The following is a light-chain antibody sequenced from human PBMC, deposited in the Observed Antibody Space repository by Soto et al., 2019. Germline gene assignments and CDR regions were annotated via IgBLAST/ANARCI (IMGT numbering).Light chain of an antibody. CDR2: DVS. J-gene: IGLJ1*01. Sequence: TQPASLSGSPGQSITISCTGNSSDVCGYPHTSWSQHYPGKAPPLMIYDVSYRPSGVSNRFSGSKSGNTASLTISGLQAEDEADYYCSSYTSISSPLYVVGTGTKVTVL. CDR1: SSDVCGYPH. CDR3: SSYTSISSPLYV. V-gene: IGLV2-14*03.